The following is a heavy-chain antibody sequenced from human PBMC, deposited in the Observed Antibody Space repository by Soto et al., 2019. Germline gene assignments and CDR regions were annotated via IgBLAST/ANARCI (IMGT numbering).Heavy chain of an antibody. V-gene: IGHV3-15*07. J-gene: IGHJ4*02. CDR1: GFTFSNAW. CDR2: IKSEIDGGTT. Sequence: EVQLVESGGGLVKPGGSLTLSCAASGFTFSNAWKNWVRQAQGKGLESVGRIKSEIDGGTTDYGAPVKGRFTISRDDSRNTLYLQMNSLKIEDTAVYYCATGGAWGQGTLVTVSS. CDR3: ATGGA.